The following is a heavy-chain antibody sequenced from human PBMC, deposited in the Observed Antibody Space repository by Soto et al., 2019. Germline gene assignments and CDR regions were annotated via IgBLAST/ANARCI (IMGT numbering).Heavy chain of an antibody. J-gene: IGHJ6*02. D-gene: IGHD6-6*01. Sequence: QVQLVESGGGVVQPGRSLRLSCAASGFTFSNYGMHWVRQAPGKGLEWVAVIWFDGSNEYYADSVRGRFTISRDNSKNTLYLPMNSLRAGDTAVYYCARDGLSSSCGRYYGMDVWGLGTTVTVSS. CDR1: GFTFSNYG. CDR3: ARDGLSSSCGRYYGMDV. V-gene: IGHV3-33*01. CDR2: IWFDGSNE.